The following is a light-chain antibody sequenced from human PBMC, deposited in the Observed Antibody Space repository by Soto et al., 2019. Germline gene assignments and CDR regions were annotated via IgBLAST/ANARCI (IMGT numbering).Light chain of an antibody. CDR3: GSYVGSDTYVI. CDR2: EGS. V-gene: IGLV2-23*01. J-gene: IGLJ2*01. Sequence: QSVLTQPASVSGSPGQSITISCTGTSSDIGGYILVSWYQQEPGKAPKLMIYEGSKRPSGVSNRFSGSKSGNTASLTISGLQAEDEAHYYCGSYVGSDTYVIFGGGTKVTVL. CDR1: SSDIGGYIL.